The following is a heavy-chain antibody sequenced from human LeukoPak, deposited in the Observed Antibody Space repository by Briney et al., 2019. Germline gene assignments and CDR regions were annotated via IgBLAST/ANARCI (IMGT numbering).Heavy chain of an antibody. V-gene: IGHV3-23*01. J-gene: IGHJ4*02. D-gene: IGHD6-19*01. CDR2: ISGSGGST. CDR3: AKVPVPYSSGWAHFDY. CDR1: GFTFSSYA. Sequence: PGGSLRLSCAASGFTFSSYAVSWVRQAPGKGLEWVSAISGSGGSTYYADSVKGRFTISRDNSKNTLYLQMNSLRAEDTAVYYCAKVPVPYSSGWAHFDYWGQRTLVTVSS.